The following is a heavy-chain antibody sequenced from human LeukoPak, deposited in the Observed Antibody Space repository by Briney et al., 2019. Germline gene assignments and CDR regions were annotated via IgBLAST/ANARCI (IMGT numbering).Heavy chain of an antibody. CDR1: GGSISSGGYC. CDR3: AQGSLWFGGYYYYGMDV. Sequence: SETLSLTCTVSGGSISSGGYCWSWIRQHPWKGLEWIGYVYYSGSTYYNPSLKSPVTISVDTSKNQFSLKLSSVTAADTAVYYCAQGSLWFGGYYYYGMDVWGQGTTVTVSS. V-gene: IGHV4-31*01. J-gene: IGHJ6*02. CDR2: VYYSGST. D-gene: IGHD3-10*01.